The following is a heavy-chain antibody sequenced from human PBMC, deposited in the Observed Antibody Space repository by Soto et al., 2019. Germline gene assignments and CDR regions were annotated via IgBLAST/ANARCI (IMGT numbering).Heavy chain of an antibody. CDR3: ARGKGNELWSGELSTTDAFDI. V-gene: IGHV3-7*01. J-gene: IGHJ3*02. CDR1: GFTFSSYW. Sequence: GGSLRLSCAASGFTFSSYWMSWVRQAPGKGLEWVANIKQDGSEKYYVDSVKGRFTISRDNAKNSLYLQMNSLRAEDTAVYYCARGKGNELWSGELSTTDAFDIWGQGTMVTVSS. D-gene: IGHD3-10*01. CDR2: IKQDGSEK.